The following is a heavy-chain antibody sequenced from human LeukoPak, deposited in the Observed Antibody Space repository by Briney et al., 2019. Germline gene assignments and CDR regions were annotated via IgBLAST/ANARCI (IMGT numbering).Heavy chain of an antibody. D-gene: IGHD1-1*01. CDR2: ISRGGAYT. J-gene: IGHJ4*02. Sequence: GGSLRLSCAASGFTFGTYDMYWIRQAPGKGLECVSSISRGGAYTYYADSVKGRFTISRDDSRNTLYLQMNSLRAEDTAVYYCSKKGQANNDGKPDWGQGTLVTVSS. CDR1: GFTFGTYD. CDR3: SKKGQANNDGKPD. V-gene: IGHV3-23*01.